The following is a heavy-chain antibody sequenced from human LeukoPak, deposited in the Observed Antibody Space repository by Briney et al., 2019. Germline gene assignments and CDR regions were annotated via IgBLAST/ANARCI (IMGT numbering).Heavy chain of an antibody. CDR1: GGSFSGYY. CDR2: INHSGST. CDR3: ARMNRVADAFDI. Sequence: PSETLSLTCAVYGGSFSGYYWSWIRQPPGKGLEWIGEINHSGSTNYNPSLKSRVTISVDTSKNQFSLKLSSVTAADTAVYYCARMNRVADAFDIWGQGTMVTVSS. J-gene: IGHJ3*02. D-gene: IGHD3-3*01. V-gene: IGHV4-34*01.